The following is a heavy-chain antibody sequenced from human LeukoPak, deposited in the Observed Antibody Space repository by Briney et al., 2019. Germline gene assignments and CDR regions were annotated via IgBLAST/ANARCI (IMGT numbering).Heavy chain of an antibody. J-gene: IGHJ4*02. Sequence: GESLKVSCKGSGYSFTNYWIGWVRQMPGKGLEWMGIIYPGDSDTRYSPSFQGQVTISADKSISTAYLQWSSLKASDTAMYYCATPSGSSGWYAGYWGQGTLVTVSS. CDR1: GYSFTNYW. CDR3: ATPSGSSGWYAGY. CDR2: IYPGDSDT. D-gene: IGHD6-19*01. V-gene: IGHV5-51*01.